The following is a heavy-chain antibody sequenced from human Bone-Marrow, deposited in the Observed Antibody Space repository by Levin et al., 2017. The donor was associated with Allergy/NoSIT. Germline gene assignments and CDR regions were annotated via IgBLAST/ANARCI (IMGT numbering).Heavy chain of an antibody. CDR3: AKESGDYYDSSGYYPFAY. CDR1: GFTFSSYA. V-gene: IGHV3-23*01. J-gene: IGHJ4*02. Sequence: ESLKISCAGSGFTFSSYAMSWVRQAPGKGLEWVSGISDTGGSTYYADSVKGRFTISRDNSKKTLYLQMNSLRAEDTAVYYCAKESGDYYDSSGYYPFAYWGQGTLVTVSS. CDR2: ISDTGGST. D-gene: IGHD3-22*01.